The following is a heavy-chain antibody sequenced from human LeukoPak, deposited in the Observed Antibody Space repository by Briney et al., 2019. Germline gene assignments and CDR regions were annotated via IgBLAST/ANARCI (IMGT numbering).Heavy chain of an antibody. CDR2: ISYDGSNK. D-gene: IGHD4-17*01. Sequence: PGRSLRLSCAASGFTFSSYGMHWVRQAPGKGLEWVAVISYDGSNKHYADSVKGRFTISRDNSKNTLYLQMNSLRAEDTAVYYCARVYGDYEQAIDYWGQGTLVTVSS. CDR3: ARVYGDYEQAIDY. J-gene: IGHJ4*02. CDR1: GFTFSSYG. V-gene: IGHV3-30*03.